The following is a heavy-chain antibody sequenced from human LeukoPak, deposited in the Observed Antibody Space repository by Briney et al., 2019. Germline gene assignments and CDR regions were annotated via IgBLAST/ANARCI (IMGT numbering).Heavy chain of an antibody. V-gene: IGHV3-74*01. Sequence: GGSLRLSCAASGMTFSNHWMHWVRQVPGKGLVWVSLIKTDGRTTIYADSVKGRFTISRDNGKSILYLQRNSLRAEDTAIYYCTTGPSYGYEWWGQGTVVTVSS. CDR1: GMTFSNHW. CDR3: TTGPSYGYEW. J-gene: IGHJ4*02. D-gene: IGHD3-16*01. CDR2: IKTDGRTT.